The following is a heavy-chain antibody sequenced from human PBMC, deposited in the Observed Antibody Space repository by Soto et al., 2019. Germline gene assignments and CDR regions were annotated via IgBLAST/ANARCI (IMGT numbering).Heavy chain of an antibody. Sequence: QLQLQESGPGLVKPSETPSLTCTVSDVSISSDYYWGWIRQPPGKGLEWIGTVSYSGNTYYKTSLKSRVTISVDTSKSQFSLNLTSVTAADTAVYYCVRLSGSGYRTLGYWGQGILVTVSS. CDR3: VRLSGSGYRTLGY. J-gene: IGHJ1*01. CDR1: DVSISSDYY. V-gene: IGHV4-39*01. CDR2: VSYSGNT. D-gene: IGHD3-22*01.